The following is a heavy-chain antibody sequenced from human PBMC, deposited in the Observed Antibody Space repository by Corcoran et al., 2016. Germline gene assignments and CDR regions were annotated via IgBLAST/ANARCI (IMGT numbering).Heavy chain of an antibody. CDR3: ARGTPQFDY. J-gene: IGHJ4*02. CDR1: GFSISSGQY. CDR2: IYHTGTT. Sequence: QVQLHESGPGLVKPSETLSLTCTVSGFSISSGQYWGWIHQPPGKGVEWIGNIYHTGTTYYIPSLKSRVTISMDTSKNQFSLKMTFVTAADTAVYYCARGTPQFDYWGQGSLVTVSS. V-gene: IGHV4-38-2*02.